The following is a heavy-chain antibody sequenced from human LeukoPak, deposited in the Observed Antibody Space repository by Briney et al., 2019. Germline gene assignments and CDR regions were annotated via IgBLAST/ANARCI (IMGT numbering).Heavy chain of an antibody. Sequence: SESLSLTCTVSGGSISTYYWNWIRQPPGKGLEWIGYIYHSGSTNYNPSLQSRVTISVDASKNQFSLNLNSVTAADTAVYYCARGGAARLHFQNWGQGTLVTVSS. D-gene: IGHD6-6*01. J-gene: IGHJ1*01. CDR3: ARGGAARLHFQN. CDR2: IYHSGST. CDR1: GGSISTYY. V-gene: IGHV4-59*01.